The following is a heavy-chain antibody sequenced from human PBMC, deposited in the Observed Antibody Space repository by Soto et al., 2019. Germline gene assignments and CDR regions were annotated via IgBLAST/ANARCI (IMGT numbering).Heavy chain of an antibody. Sequence: QVQLQESGPGLVKPSETLSLTCTVSGGSISSYYWSWIRQPPGKGLEWIGYIYYSASTNYSPSPKSRVTISVDTSKSQFSLNLSSVTAADTAVYYCARHLPYCGGDCYSLDYWGQGTLVTVSS. V-gene: IGHV4-59*08. CDR2: IYYSAST. CDR1: GGSISSYY. J-gene: IGHJ4*02. CDR3: ARHLPYCGGDCYSLDY. D-gene: IGHD2-21*02.